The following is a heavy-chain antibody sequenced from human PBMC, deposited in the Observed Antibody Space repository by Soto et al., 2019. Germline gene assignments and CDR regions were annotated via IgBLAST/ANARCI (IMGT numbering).Heavy chain of an antibody. CDR3: ARDVEVGGDYVVWNWFDP. Sequence: KSSETLSLTCTVSGGSISSYYWSWIRQPPGKGLEWIGYIYYSGSTNYNPSLKSRVTISVDTSKNQFSLKLSSVTAADTAVYYCARDVEVGGDYVVWNWFDPWGQGTLVTVSS. CDR1: GGSISSYY. D-gene: IGHD4-17*01. J-gene: IGHJ5*02. V-gene: IGHV4-59*01. CDR2: IYYSGST.